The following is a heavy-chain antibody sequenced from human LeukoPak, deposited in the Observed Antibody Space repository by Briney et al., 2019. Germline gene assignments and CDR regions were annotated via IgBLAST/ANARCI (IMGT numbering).Heavy chain of an antibody. CDR2: INIGGTNT. CDR1: GFTFNGYY. CDR3: ATDGAGFDT. J-gene: IGHJ5*02. V-gene: IGHV3-11*01. Sequence: GGSLRLSCAASGFTFNGYYMSWIRQAPGKGLEWLSYINIGGTNTHYADSVKGQFTISRDNAKKSLYLEMNNLRAEGTAVYYCATDGAGFDTWGQGVLVTVSS.